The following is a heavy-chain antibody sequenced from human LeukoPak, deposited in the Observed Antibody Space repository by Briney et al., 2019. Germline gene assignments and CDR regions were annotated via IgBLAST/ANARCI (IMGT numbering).Heavy chain of an antibody. CDR2: ISAYNGNT. V-gene: IGHV1-18*01. CDR1: GYTFTSYG. Sequence: GASVKVSCKASGYTFTSYGISWVRQAPGQGREWMGWISAYNGNTNYAQKLQGRVTMTTDTSTSTAYMELRSLRPDDTAVYYCARDGALHGMVGAVDYWGQGTLVTVSS. CDR3: ARDGALHGMVGAVDY. J-gene: IGHJ4*02. D-gene: IGHD1-26*01.